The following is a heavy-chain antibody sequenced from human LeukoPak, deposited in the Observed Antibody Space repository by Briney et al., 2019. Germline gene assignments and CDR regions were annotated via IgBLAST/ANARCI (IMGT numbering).Heavy chain of an antibody. CDR3: ARALAYYYGMDV. V-gene: IGHV4-30-2*01. Sequence: PSETLSLTCTVSGGSISSGDYYWSWIRQPPGKGLEWIGYIYHSGSTYYNPSLKSRVTISVDRSKNQFSLKLSSVTAADTAVYYCARALAYYYGMDVWGQGTTVTVSS. CDR1: GGSISSGDYY. CDR2: IYHSGST. J-gene: IGHJ6*02.